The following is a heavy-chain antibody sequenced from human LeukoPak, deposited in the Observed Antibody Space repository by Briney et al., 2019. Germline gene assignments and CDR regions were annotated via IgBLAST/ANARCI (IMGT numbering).Heavy chain of an antibody. J-gene: IGHJ4*02. CDR1: GGTFSSYA. Sequence: ASVKVSCKASGGTFSSYAISWVRQAPGQGLEWMGGIIPIFGTANYAQKFQGRVTVTADESTSTAYMELSSLRSEDTAVYYCARDRNSGSYNLDYWGQETLVTVSS. CDR3: ARDRNSGSYNLDY. D-gene: IGHD1-26*01. CDR2: IIPIFGTA. V-gene: IGHV1-69*01.